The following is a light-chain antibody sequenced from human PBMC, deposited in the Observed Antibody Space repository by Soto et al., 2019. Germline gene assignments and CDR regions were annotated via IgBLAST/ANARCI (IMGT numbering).Light chain of an antibody. J-gene: IGLJ1*01. Sequence: SYELTQPSSVSVSPGQTARITCSGNVLAKRYTRWFQQKPGQAPVLVIYKDSERPSGIPERFSGSSSGTTVTLTISGAQVEDEADYYCYCAADNNPSVFGTGTKAT. CDR1: VLAKRY. CDR2: KDS. V-gene: IGLV3-27*01. CDR3: YCAADNNPSV.